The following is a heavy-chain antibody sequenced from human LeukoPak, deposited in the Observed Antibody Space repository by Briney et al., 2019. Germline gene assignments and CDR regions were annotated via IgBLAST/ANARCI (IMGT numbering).Heavy chain of an antibody. CDR2: IYYSGSS. J-gene: IGHJ4*02. Sequence: SEALSLTCTVSGGSISSSSHYWGWFRQPPGKGLEWIGYIYYSGSSFCNPSLKSRVTMSVDTSKNQFSLRLNSVTAADTAVYYCARGPTVTTDYWGQGTLVTV. CDR1: GGSISSSSHY. V-gene: IGHV4-39*01. D-gene: IGHD4-17*01. CDR3: ARGPTVTTDY.